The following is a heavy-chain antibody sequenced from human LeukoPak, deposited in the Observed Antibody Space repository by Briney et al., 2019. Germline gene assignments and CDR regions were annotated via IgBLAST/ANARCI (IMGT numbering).Heavy chain of an antibody. CDR3: ARDDKWSQLGMDV. J-gene: IGHJ6*02. D-gene: IGHD2-15*01. V-gene: IGHV3-21*01. CDR2: ISSSSSYI. Sequence: NPGGSLRLSCAASGFTFSSYSMNWVRQAPGKGPEWVSSISSSSSYIYYADSVKGRFTISRDNAKNSLYLQMNSLRAEDTAVYYCARDDKWSQLGMDVWGQGTTVTVSS. CDR1: GFTFSSYS.